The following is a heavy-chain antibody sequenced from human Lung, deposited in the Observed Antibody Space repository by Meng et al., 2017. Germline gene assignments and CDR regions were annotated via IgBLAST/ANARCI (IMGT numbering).Heavy chain of an antibody. Sequence: VEPGASGGGVVQPGRFLRLSCAASGFTFSSYAMHWVRQAPGKGLEWVAVISYDGSNKYYADSVKGRFTISRDNSKNTLYLQMNSLRAEDTAVYYCASGYYLLDAFDIWGQGTMVTVSS. V-gene: IGHV3-30*04. D-gene: IGHD2/OR15-2a*01. J-gene: IGHJ3*02. CDR2: ISYDGSNK. CDR3: ASGYYLLDAFDI. CDR1: GFTFSSYA.